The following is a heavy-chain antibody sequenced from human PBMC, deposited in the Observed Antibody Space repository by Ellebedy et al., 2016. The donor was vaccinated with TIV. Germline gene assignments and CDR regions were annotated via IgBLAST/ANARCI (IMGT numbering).Heavy chain of an antibody. D-gene: IGHD3-10*01. V-gene: IGHV3-7*01. J-gene: IGHJ3*02. CDR1: GFAFSNYW. CDR2: IKQDGSEK. Sequence: GESLKISCAVSGFAFSNYWMNWVRQAPGKGLEWVANIKQDGSEKYYVDSVKGRFTISRDNAKNSLYLQMNSLRAEDTAVYYCARDALSSGYDAFDIWGQGTMVTVSS. CDR3: ARDALSSGYDAFDI.